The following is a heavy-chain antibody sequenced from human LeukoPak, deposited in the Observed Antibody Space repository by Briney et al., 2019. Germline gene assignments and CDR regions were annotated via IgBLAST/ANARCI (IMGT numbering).Heavy chain of an antibody. D-gene: IGHD3-22*01. CDR3: ASVGRPAKYYYDSSGSYYFDY. Sequence: SETLSLTCTVSGGSLSSYYWSWVRQPPGKGLEWIGYIYYSGSTNYNPSLKSRVTISVDTSKNQFSLKLSSVAAADTAVYYCASVGRPAKYYYDSSGSYYFDYWGKGTTVTISS. V-gene: IGHV4-59*12. CDR1: GGSLSSYY. CDR2: IYYSGST. J-gene: IGHJ4*03.